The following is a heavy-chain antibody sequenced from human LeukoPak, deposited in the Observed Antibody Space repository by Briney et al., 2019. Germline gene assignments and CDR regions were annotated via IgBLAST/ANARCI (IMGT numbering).Heavy chain of an antibody. CDR2: ISSSSSTI. D-gene: IGHD2-2*01. J-gene: IGHJ6*03. CDR3: ANVGCASTSCYNYYYFYMDV. V-gene: IGHV3-48*01. Sequence: GGSLRLSCAASGFTFSSYSMNWVRQAPGKGLEWVSYISSSSSTIYYADSVKGRFTISRDNAKNTLYLQMNSLRPEDTAVYYCANVGCASTSCYNYYYFYMDVWGKGTTVTVSS. CDR1: GFTFSSYS.